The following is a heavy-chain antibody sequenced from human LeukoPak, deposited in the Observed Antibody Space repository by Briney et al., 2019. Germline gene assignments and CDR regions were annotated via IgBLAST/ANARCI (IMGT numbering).Heavy chain of an antibody. CDR3: AREGRGYKVAKFDY. J-gene: IGHJ4*02. CDR2: IKQDGSGK. CDR1: GFTFSSYW. Sequence: GGSLRLSCAASGFTFSSYWMSWVRQAPGKGLEWVANIKQDGSGKYYVDSVKGRFTISRDNAKNSLYLQMNSLRAEDTAVYYCAREGRGYKVAKFDYWGQGTLVTVSS. V-gene: IGHV3-7*01. D-gene: IGHD3-22*01.